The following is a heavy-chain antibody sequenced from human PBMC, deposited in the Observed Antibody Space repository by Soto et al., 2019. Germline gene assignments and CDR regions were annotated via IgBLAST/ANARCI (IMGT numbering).Heavy chain of an antibody. CDR1: GGTISSDKW. CDR3: ARASAASRVRGDTIN. CDR2: MHHNGST. D-gene: IGHD3-10*01. J-gene: IGHJ4*02. V-gene: IGHV4-4*02. Sequence: LSETLSLTCTFSGGTISSDKWGAWVRQPPGKGLEWIGEMHHNGSTNYSPSLKRRVTISVDKWKNQFPLQLPSVAAADTALYYCARASAASRVRGDTINWGQG.